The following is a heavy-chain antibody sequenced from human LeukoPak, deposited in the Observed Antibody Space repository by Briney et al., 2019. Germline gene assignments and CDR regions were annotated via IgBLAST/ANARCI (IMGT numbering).Heavy chain of an antibody. Sequence: PSETLSLTCAVSGGSISSDVYSWSWIRQPPGKGLEWIGYIYYSGSTNYNPSLKSRVTISVDTSKNQFSLKLSSVTAADTAVYYCARSLPYGDPLGGSPYYFDYWGQGTLVTVSS. V-gene: IGHV4-61*08. CDR2: IYYSGST. J-gene: IGHJ4*02. CDR1: GGSISSDVYS. D-gene: IGHD4-17*01. CDR3: ARSLPYGDPLGGSPYYFDY.